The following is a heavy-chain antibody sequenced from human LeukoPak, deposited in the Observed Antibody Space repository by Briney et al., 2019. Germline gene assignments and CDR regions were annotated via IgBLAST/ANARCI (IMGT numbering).Heavy chain of an antibody. Sequence: GGSLRLSCAASEFTVNNNYMSWVRQAPGKGLEWVSTIYSAGSTKYADSVKGRFTISRDNSKNTMYLQMNSLRAEDTAVYYCAGGLRSGLIDYWGQGTLVTVSS. CDR3: AGGLRSGLIDY. CDR1: EFTVNNNY. D-gene: IGHD4-17*01. J-gene: IGHJ4*02. CDR2: IYSAGST. V-gene: IGHV3-53*01.